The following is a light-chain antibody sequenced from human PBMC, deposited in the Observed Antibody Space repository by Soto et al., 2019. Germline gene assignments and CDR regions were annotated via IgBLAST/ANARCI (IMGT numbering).Light chain of an antibody. CDR3: QQYNSYSWT. Sequence: DIQMTQSPSTLSGSVGDRVTITSRASQPISSWLAWYQQKPVKAPKLLIYNASTIKSGVPSRFSGSGSGTEFSLTISSLQPDDFAAYYCQQYNSYSWTFGQGTKVDNK. V-gene: IGKV1-5*03. J-gene: IGKJ1*01. CDR2: NAS. CDR1: QPISSW.